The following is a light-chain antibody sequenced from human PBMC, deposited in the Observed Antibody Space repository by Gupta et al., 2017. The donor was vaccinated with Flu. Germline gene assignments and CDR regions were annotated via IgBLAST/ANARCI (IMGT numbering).Light chain of an antibody. V-gene: IGKV2-30*01. CDR1: KGLVYSDGNTY. CDR2: LVS. CDR3: MQGAHCPWT. Sequence: DVVMTQSPLFLAFTLGQPASISYRSSKGLVYSDGNTYLHWFQQRPGQSPRRLIHLVSSRDSGVPDRFSGSGSGTYFTLSISRVEADDVGVYYCMQGAHCPWTFGQGTKVEI. J-gene: IGKJ1*01.